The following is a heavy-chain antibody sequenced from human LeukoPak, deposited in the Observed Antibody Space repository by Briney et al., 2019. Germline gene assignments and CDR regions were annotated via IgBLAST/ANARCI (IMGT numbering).Heavy chain of an antibody. CDR1: GFTFSSYA. D-gene: IGHD4-4*01. CDR3: AKCRTTVTVFDY. CDR2: ISGSGGST. V-gene: IGHV3-23*01. J-gene: IGHJ4*02. Sequence: WSLRLSCAASGFTFSSYAMSWVRQAPGKGLEWVSAISGSGGSTYYADSVKGRFTISRDNSKNTLYLQMNSLRAEDTAVYYCAKCRTTVTVFDYWGQGTLVTVSS.